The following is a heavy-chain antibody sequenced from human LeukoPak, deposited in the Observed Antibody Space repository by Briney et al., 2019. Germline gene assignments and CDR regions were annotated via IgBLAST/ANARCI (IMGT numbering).Heavy chain of an antibody. D-gene: IGHD4-17*01. CDR2: IYWDDDK. CDR3: AHSGTVTSPHDAFDV. J-gene: IGHJ3*01. V-gene: IGHV2-5*02. Sequence: KKSGPTLVKPTQTLTLTCTFSGFSLSSSGVGVGWIRQPPGKALEWLALIYWDDDKRYSPSLKSRLTITKDTSKNQVVLTLTNMDPVDTGTYYCAHSGTVTSPHDAFDVWGQGTMVTVSS. CDR1: GFSLSSSGVG.